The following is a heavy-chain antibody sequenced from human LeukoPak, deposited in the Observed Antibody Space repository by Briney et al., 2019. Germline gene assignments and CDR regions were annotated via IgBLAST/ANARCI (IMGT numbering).Heavy chain of an antibody. J-gene: IGHJ4*02. Sequence: GGSLRLSCAASGFTFSSYAMSWVRQAPGKGLEWVSGISGSGDNTYYADSVKGRFTISRDNSKNTLYVQVNSLGTEDTAAYYCAKGSYYDSSGYFYFDYWGQGTLVTVSS. V-gene: IGHV3-23*01. CDR1: GFTFSSYA. D-gene: IGHD3-22*01. CDR2: ISGSGDNT. CDR3: AKGSYYDSSGYFYFDY.